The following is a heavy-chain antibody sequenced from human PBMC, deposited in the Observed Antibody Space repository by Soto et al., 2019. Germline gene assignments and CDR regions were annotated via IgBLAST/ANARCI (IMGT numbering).Heavy chain of an antibody. Sequence: QVQLVESGGGVVQPGRSPRLSCAASGFTFSSYAMHWVRQAPGKGLEWVAVISYDGSNKYYADSVKGRFTISRDNSKNTLYLLMNSLRAEDTAVYYCAREWPNDAFDIWGQGTMVTVSS. D-gene: IGHD5-12*01. J-gene: IGHJ3*02. CDR3: AREWPNDAFDI. CDR1: GFTFSSYA. CDR2: ISYDGSNK. V-gene: IGHV3-30-3*01.